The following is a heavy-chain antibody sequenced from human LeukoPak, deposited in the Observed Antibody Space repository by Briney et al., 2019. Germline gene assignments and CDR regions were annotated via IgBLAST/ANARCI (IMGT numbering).Heavy chain of an antibody. CDR3: ARRETYYDFWSGSNPAWFDP. CDR2: IYHSGST. V-gene: IGHV4-38-2*01. Sequence: SETLSLTCAVSGYSISSGYYWGWIRQPPGKGLEWIGSIYHSGSTYYNPSLKSRVTISVDTSTNQFSLKLSSVTAADTAVYYCARRETYYDFWSGSNPAWFDPWGQGTLVTVSS. J-gene: IGHJ5*02. D-gene: IGHD3-3*01. CDR1: GYSISSGYY.